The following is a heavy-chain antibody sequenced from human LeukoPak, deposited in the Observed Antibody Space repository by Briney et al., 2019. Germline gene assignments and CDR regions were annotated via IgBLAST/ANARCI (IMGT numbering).Heavy chain of an antibody. V-gene: IGHV1-3*01. Sequence: WASVKVSRKASGYTFTSYAMHWVRQAPGQRLEWMGWINAGNGNTKYSQKFQGRVTITRDTSASTAYMELSSLRSEDTAVYYCARADYDFWSGYYTVWGQGTLVTVSS. CDR1: GYTFTSYA. J-gene: IGHJ4*02. CDR2: INAGNGNT. CDR3: ARADYDFWSGYYTV. D-gene: IGHD3-3*01.